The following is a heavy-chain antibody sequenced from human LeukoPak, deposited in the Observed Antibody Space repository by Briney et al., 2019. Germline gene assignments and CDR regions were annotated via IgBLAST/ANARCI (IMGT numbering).Heavy chain of an antibody. CDR3: AALVVVTGILGY. CDR1: GGTFSSYA. Sequence: ASVKVSCKASGGTFSSYAISWVRQAPGQGLEWMGRIIPIFGTANYAQKFQGRVTITADKSTSTAYMELSSLRSEDTAVYYCAALVVVTGILGYLGQGTLVTVSS. CDR2: IIPIFGTA. V-gene: IGHV1-69*06. J-gene: IGHJ4*02. D-gene: IGHD2-21*02.